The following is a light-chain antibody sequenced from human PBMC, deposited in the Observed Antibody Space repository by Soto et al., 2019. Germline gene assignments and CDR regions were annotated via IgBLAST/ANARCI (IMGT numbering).Light chain of an antibody. CDR3: SSYAGSNNYVV. V-gene: IGLV2-8*01. J-gene: IGLJ2*01. CDR2: GVS. CDR1: SSDIGAYNF. Sequence: QSALTQPPSASGSPGQSVSISCTGTSSDIGAYNFVSWYQQHPGKAPRLMIYGVSKRPSGVPDRFSGSKSGNTASLTVSGLQAEDEGDYNCSSYAGSNNYVVFGGGTKLTVL.